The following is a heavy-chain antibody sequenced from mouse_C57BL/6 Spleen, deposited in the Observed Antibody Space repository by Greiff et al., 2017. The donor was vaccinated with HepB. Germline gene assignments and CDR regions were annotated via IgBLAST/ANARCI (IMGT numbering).Heavy chain of an antibody. CDR2: INPSNGGT. Sequence: QVQLQQPGTELVKPGASVKLSCKASGYTFTSYWMHWVKQWPGQGLEWIGNINPSNGGTNYNEKFKSKATLTVDKSSSTAYMQLSSLTSEYSAVYYCAPYGSSYEWYFDVWGTGTTVTVSS. J-gene: IGHJ1*03. CDR3: APYGSSYEWYFDV. CDR1: GYTFTSYW. D-gene: IGHD1-1*01. V-gene: IGHV1-53*01.